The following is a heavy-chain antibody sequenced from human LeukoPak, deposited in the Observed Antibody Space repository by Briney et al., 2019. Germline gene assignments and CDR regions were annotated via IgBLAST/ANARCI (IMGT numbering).Heavy chain of an antibody. J-gene: IGHJ4*02. CDR1: GGSISNKY. D-gene: IGHD3-9*01. V-gene: IGHV4-59*01. CDR3: ARDSYDILTGYSGYFDY. Sequence: SETLSLTCTVSGGSISNKYWSWIRQPPGKGLEWIGYIYYSGSTNYNPSLKSRVTISVDTSKNQFSLKLSSVTAADTAVYYCARDSYDILTGYSGYFDYWGQGTLVTVSS. CDR2: IYYSGST.